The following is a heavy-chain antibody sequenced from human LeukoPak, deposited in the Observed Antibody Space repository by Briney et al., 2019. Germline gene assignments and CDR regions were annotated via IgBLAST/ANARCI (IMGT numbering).Heavy chain of an antibody. V-gene: IGHV3-30-3*01. CDR1: GFTFSSYA. Sequence: PAGGSLRLSCAASGFTFSSYAMHWVRQAPGKGLEWVAVISYDGSNKYYADSVKGRFTISRDNSKNTLYLQMNSLRAEDTAVYYCAREELNYYDSSGYYLPFYWGQGTLVTVSS. CDR3: AREELNYYDSSGYYLPFY. J-gene: IGHJ4*02. CDR2: ISYDGSNK. D-gene: IGHD3-22*01.